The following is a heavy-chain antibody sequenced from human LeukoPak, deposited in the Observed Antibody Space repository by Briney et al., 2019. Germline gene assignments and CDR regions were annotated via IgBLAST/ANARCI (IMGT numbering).Heavy chain of an antibody. Sequence: SETLSLTCAVSGYSISSGYYWGWIRQPPGKGLEWIGSIYHSGSTYYNPSLKSRVTISVDTSKNQFSLKLSSVTAADTAVYYCARPHYGDYGDWYFDLWGRGTLVTVSS. CDR3: ARPHYGDYGDWYFDL. V-gene: IGHV4-38-2*01. J-gene: IGHJ2*01. D-gene: IGHD4-17*01. CDR1: GYSISSGYY. CDR2: IYHSGST.